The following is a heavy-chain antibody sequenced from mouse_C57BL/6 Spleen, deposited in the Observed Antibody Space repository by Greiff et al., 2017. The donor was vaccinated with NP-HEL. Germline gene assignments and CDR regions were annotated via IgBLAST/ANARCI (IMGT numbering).Heavy chain of an antibody. Sequence: ESGPGLVKPSQSLSLTCSVTGYSITSGYYWNWIRQFPGNKLEWMGYISYDGSNNYNPSLKNRISITRDTSKNQFFLKLNSVTTEDTATYYCARVSTAPFDYWGQGTTLTVSS. CDR1: GYSITSGYY. J-gene: IGHJ2*01. CDR3: ARVSTAPFDY. V-gene: IGHV3-6*01. CDR2: ISYDGSN. D-gene: IGHD1-2*01.